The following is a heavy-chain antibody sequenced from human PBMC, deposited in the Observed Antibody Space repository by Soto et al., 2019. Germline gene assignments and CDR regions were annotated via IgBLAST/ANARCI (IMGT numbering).Heavy chain of an antibody. CDR1: GYTFTSYG. CDR2: ISAYNGNT. Sequence: ASVKVSCKASGYTFTSYGISWVRQAPGQGLEWMGWISAYNGNTNYAQKLQGRVTMTTDTSTSTAYMELRSLRSDDTAVYYCARGGYYYGSGSYFSFPASTGMDVWGQGTTVTVSS. CDR3: ARGGYYYGSGSYFSFPASTGMDV. V-gene: IGHV1-18*04. D-gene: IGHD3-10*01. J-gene: IGHJ6*02.